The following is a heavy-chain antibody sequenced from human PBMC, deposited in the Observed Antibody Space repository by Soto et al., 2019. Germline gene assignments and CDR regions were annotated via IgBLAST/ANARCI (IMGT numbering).Heavy chain of an antibody. CDR3: AKNPWNYEVNWFDP. J-gene: IGHJ5*02. CDR2: IKQDGSEK. D-gene: IGHD1-7*01. Sequence: PGGSLRLSCAGSGFRFSSSWMSWVRQAPGKGLEWVAHIKQDGSEKYYVDSAKGRFTISRDNSKNTLYLQMNSLRAEDTAVYYCAKNPWNYEVNWFDPWGQGTLVTVSS. CDR1: GFRFSSSW. V-gene: IGHV3-7*03.